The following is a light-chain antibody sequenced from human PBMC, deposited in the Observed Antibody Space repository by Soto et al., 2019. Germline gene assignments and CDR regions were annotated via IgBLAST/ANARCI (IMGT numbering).Light chain of an antibody. CDR2: QVS. V-gene: IGLV2-14*01. J-gene: IGLJ1*01. CDR1: SSDVGGYNY. Sequence: QSVLTQPASVSGSPGQSITISCTGTSSDVGGYNYVSWFQQHSGKAPRLIIYQVSNRPSGVSNRFSGSKSGNTASLTISGLQAEDEADYYCSSYTSSSTGVFGTGTKLTVL. CDR3: SSYTSSSTGV.